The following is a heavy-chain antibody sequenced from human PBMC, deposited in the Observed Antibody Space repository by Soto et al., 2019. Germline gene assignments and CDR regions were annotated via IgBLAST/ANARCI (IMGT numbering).Heavy chain of an antibody. D-gene: IGHD3-22*01. V-gene: IGHV4-30-4*01. CDR3: ARHEGNYYDSGTYYNDEAFDI. Sequence: SETLSLTCTVSGGSISSGDYYWSWIRQPPGKGLEWIGYIYYSGSTYYNPSLKSRVTISVDTAKNQFSLKLRSVTAADTAVYYCARHEGNYYDSGTYYNDEAFDIWGQGTMVTVSS. J-gene: IGHJ3*02. CDR2: IYYSGST. CDR1: GGSISSGDYY.